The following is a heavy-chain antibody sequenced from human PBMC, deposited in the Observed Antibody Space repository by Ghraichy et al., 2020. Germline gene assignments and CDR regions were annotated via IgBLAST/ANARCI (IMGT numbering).Heavy chain of an antibody. CDR3: AKTGDSGWFYDY. J-gene: IGHJ4*02. CDR2: ITWNSAST. Sequence: GESLNISCAASGFTFSGYAMSWVRQAPGKGLEWVSTITWNSASTRYADSVKGRSTISRDNYKNAVYLQVTSLREDDTAVYFCAKTGDSGWFYDYWGRGTLVTVFS. D-gene: IGHD6-19*01. V-gene: IGHV3-23*01. CDR1: GFTFSGYA.